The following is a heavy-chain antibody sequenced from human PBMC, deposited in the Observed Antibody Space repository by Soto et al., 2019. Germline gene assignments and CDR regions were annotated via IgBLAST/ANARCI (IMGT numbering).Heavy chain of an antibody. CDR1: GYTFANYA. D-gene: IGHD6-13*01. CDR3: ARVESGSSWGYFFDY. CDR2: INPGNGNT. Sequence: ASVKVSCKASGYTFANYAIHWVRQAPGQRLECMGWINPGNGNTKYSQTFQGRVTITRDTSANTTYMELSSMRSEDTAVYYCARVESGSSWGYFFDYWGQGAPVTVSS. V-gene: IGHV1-3*01. J-gene: IGHJ4*02.